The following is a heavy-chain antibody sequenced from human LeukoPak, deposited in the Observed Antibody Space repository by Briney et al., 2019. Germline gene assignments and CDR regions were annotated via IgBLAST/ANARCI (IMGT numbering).Heavy chain of an antibody. V-gene: IGHV4-39*07. D-gene: IGHD3-3*01. CDR3: ARDTDYDFWSGDPKLEQTQIWFDP. CDR2: IYYSGST. CDR1: GGSISSSSYY. J-gene: IGHJ5*02. Sequence: SETLSLTCTVSGGSISSSSYYWGWIRQPPGKGLEWIGSIYYSGSTYYNPSLKSRVTISVDTSKNQFSLKLSSVTAADTAVYYCARDTDYDFWSGDPKLEQTQIWFDPWGQGTLVTVSS.